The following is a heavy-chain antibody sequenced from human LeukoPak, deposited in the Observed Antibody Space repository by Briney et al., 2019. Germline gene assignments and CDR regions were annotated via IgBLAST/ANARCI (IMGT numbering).Heavy chain of an antibody. J-gene: IGHJ4*02. V-gene: IGHV3-30*18. CDR2: ISYDGNHK. D-gene: IGHD1-26*01. Sequence: GGSLRLSCAASGFTFSSGMHWVRQAPGKGLEWVAVISYDGNHKYYGDSVKGRFTISRDNSRNTLYLQMDSLKTEDTAVYYCAKGELHFNTCSFDYWGQGTLVTVSS. CDR1: GFTFSSG. CDR3: AKGELHFNTCSFDY.